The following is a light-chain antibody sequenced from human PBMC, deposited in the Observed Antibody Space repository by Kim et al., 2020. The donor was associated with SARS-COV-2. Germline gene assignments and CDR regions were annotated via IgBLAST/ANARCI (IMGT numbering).Light chain of an antibody. CDR2: DAS. V-gene: IGKV1-5*01. CDR3: QQYVTYC. J-gene: IGKJ2*03. Sequence: DIQMTQSPSTLSASVGDRVTITCRASQSINTWLAWYQQKPGKAPKLLIYDASSLDIGVPSRFSGSGSGTEFTLTISSLQPDDFATYYLQQYVTYCFGQETNLYI. CDR1: QSINTW.